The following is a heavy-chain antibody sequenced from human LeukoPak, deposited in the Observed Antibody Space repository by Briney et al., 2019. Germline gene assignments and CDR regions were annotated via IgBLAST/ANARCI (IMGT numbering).Heavy chain of an antibody. Sequence: SETLSLTCTVSGGSISSYYWSWIRQPPGKGLEWIGYIYTSGSTNYNPSLKSRVTISVDTSKNQFSLKLSSVTAADTAVYYCARRRTNGVRYYFDYWGQGTLVTVSS. CDR2: IYTSGST. V-gene: IGHV4-4*09. J-gene: IGHJ4*02. D-gene: IGHD2-8*01. CDR1: GGSISSYY. CDR3: ARRRTNGVRYYFDY.